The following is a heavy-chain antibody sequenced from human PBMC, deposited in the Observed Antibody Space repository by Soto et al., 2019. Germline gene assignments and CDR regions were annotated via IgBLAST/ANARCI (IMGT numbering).Heavy chain of an antibody. J-gene: IGHJ4*02. CDR2: ISGSCGST. V-gene: IGHV3-23*01. Sequence: GGSLRLSCAASGFTFSSYAMSWVRRAPGKGLEWVSAISGSCGSTYYADSVKGRFTISRDNSKKTLYLQMNSLRAEDTAVYYCARDQALLWFGELLPQDYFDYWGQGTLVTVSS. CDR3: ARDQALLWFGELLPQDYFDY. D-gene: IGHD3-10*01. CDR1: GFTFSSYA.